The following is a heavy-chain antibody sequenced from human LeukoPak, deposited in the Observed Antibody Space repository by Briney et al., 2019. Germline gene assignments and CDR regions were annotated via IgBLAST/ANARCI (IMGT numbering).Heavy chain of an antibody. V-gene: IGHV3-9*01. CDR1: GYTFEDYA. D-gene: IGHD1/OR15-1a*01. J-gene: IGHJ3*02. CDR3: IKDLRLDQHVDTFES. CDR2: VCGGRGNR. Sequence: GRSLRLSCAASGYTFEDYAMHWVPQAPGKGPECVPNVCGGRGNRVHAHAVRGRVTLSRDNAKKSLYLKMNNLRPEDTALYNCIKDLRLDQHVDTFESWGQGTMVTVSS.